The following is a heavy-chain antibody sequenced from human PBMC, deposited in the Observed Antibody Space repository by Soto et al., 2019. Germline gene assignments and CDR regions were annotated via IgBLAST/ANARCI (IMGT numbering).Heavy chain of an antibody. V-gene: IGHV3-23*01. CDR1: GFPFNRYA. D-gene: IGHD2-15*01. CDR3: ANDSLGGGTCQPIWDDYGMGV. Sequence: GGSLRLSCVASGFPFNRYAMTLVRQSPGKGLEWISGITASGARTFYADSVKGRFTISRDNLKNTLFLELNDLRDDDTALYYCANDSLGGGTCQPIWDDYGMGVWGQGTRVTVYS. J-gene: IGHJ6*02. CDR2: ITASGART.